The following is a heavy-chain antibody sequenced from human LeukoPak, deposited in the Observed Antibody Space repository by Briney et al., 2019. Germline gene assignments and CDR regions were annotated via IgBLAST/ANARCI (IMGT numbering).Heavy chain of an antibody. CDR3: SRGAPTIAMTGTGLDY. J-gene: IGHJ4*02. V-gene: IGHV1-2*02. CDR2: VNPNSGRT. D-gene: IGHD6-19*01. CDR1: GYTFSDYY. Sequence: ASVKVSCKASGYTFSDYYMHWVRQAHGQGLEWMGWVNPNSGRTDYAQKFQGRFTMTRDTSINTAYMEVSGLRSDDTAVYYCSRGAPTIAMTGTGLDYWGQGTLVAVSS.